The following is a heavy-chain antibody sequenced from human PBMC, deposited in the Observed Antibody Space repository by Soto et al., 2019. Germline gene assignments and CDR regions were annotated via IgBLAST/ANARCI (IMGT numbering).Heavy chain of an antibody. CDR1: GGTFSSYA. Sequence: QVQLVQSGAEVKKPGSSVKVSCKASGGTFSSYAISWVRQAPGQGLEWMGGIIPIFGTANYAQKFQGRVTIPADESTSRAYMELSSLRSEDTAVYYCARDDSSGLAAEYFQPWGQGTLVTVSS. CDR3: ARDDSSGLAAEYFQP. J-gene: IGHJ1*01. CDR2: IIPIFGTA. V-gene: IGHV1-69*12. D-gene: IGHD3-22*01.